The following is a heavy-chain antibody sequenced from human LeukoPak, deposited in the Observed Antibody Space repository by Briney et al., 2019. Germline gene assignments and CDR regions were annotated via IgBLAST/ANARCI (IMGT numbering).Heavy chain of an antibody. CDR2: INPNSGGT. D-gene: IGHD2-2*01. CDR3: ARGARFHCSSTSCYVGNWFDP. Sequence: GASVKVSCKASGYTFTGYYMHWVRQAPGQGLEWMGWINPNSGGTNYAQKFQGRVTMTRDTSISTAYMELSRLRSDDTAVYYCARGARFHCSSTSCYVGNWFDPWGQGTLVTVSS. V-gene: IGHV1-2*02. J-gene: IGHJ5*02. CDR1: GYTFTGYY.